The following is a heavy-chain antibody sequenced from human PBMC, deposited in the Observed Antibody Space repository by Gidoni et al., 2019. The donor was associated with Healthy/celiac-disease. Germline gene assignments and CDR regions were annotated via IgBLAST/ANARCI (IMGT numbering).Heavy chain of an antibody. D-gene: IGHD2-2*01. CDR1: GYTFTGYY. CDR2: INPNSGGT. CDR3: ARFPCSSTSCYHGAFDY. Sequence: QVQLVQSGAEVKKPGASVKVYCKASGYTFTGYYMHWVRQAPGQGLEWMGWINPNSGGTNYAQKFQGTVTMTRDTSISTAYMVLSRLRSDDTAVYYCARFPCSSTSCYHGAFDYWGQGTLVTVSS. V-gene: IGHV1-2*02. J-gene: IGHJ4*02.